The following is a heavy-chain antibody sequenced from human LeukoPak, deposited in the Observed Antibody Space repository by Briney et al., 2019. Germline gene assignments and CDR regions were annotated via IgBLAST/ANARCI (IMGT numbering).Heavy chain of an antibody. Sequence: ASVKVSCKASGYTFTRYHMHWVRQAPGQGLEWMGIIYHSGGSTRYAQKFQGRVTITADKSTSTAYMELSSLRSEDTAVYYCASSIVVVVAAIRPNNWFDPWGQGTLVTVSS. J-gene: IGHJ5*02. CDR3: ASSIVVVVAAIRPNNWFDP. D-gene: IGHD2-15*01. V-gene: IGHV1-46*01. CDR1: GYTFTRYH. CDR2: IYHSGGST.